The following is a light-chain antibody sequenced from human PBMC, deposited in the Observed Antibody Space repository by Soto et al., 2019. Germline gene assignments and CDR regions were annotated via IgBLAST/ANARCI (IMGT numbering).Light chain of an antibody. V-gene: IGLV2-14*01. J-gene: IGLJ1*01. CDR1: SSDIGSVNY. Sequence: QSALTQPACVSGSPGQSITISCTGTSSDIGSVNYVSWYQQHPGKAPKVMIYEVSNRPSGVSNRFSGSKSGNTASLTISGLQAEDEADYYCSSYTVNRDTLYVFGTGTKLTVL. CDR3: SSYTVNRDTLYV. CDR2: EVS.